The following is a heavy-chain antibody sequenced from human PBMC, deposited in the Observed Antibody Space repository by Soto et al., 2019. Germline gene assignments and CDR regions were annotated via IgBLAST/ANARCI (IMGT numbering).Heavy chain of an antibody. V-gene: IGHV3-30*18. CDR2: ISYDGSNK. CDR1: GFTFSSYG. Sequence: QVQLVESGGGVVQPGRSLRLSCAASGFTFSSYGMHWVRQAPGTGLEWVAVISYDGSNKYYADSVKGRFTISRDNSKNTLYLQMNSLRAEDTGVYYCAKGGILDYHYGMDVWGQGTTVTVSS. J-gene: IGHJ6*02. D-gene: IGHD3-9*01. CDR3: AKGGILDYHYGMDV.